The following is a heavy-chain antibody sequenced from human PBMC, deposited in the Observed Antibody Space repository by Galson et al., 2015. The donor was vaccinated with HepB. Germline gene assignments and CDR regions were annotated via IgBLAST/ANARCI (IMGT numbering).Heavy chain of an antibody. D-gene: IGHD6-6*01. J-gene: IGHJ6*02. V-gene: IGHV3-7*03. Sequence: SLRLSCAVSEFTFSRYWMSWVRQAPGKGLEWVANIKQDGSEKDYVASVKGRFTISRDNAKNSLYLQMNSLRAEDTAVYYCARVGRSSSSPIYYGMDVWGQGTTVTVSS. CDR2: IKQDGSEK. CDR1: EFTFSRYW. CDR3: ARVGRSSSSPIYYGMDV.